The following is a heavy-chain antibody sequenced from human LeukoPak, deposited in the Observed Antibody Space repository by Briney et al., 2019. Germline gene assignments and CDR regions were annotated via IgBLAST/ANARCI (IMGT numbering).Heavy chain of an antibody. D-gene: IGHD2-15*01. Sequence: ASVKVSCKASGYTFTSYGISWVRQAPGQGLEWMGWISAYNGNRNSVQKLQGRATMTTDTSTSTAYMELRSLTSDDTAVYYCARVVVAATGTPYYFDYWGQGTLVTVSS. V-gene: IGHV1-18*01. J-gene: IGHJ4*02. CDR3: ARVVVAATGTPYYFDY. CDR2: ISAYNGNR. CDR1: GYTFTSYG.